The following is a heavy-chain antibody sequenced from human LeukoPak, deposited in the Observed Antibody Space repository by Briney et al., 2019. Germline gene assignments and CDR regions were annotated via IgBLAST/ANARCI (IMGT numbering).Heavy chain of an antibody. V-gene: IGHV1-69*13. D-gene: IGHD4-17*01. CDR1: GGTFSSYA. J-gene: IGHJ5*02. CDR2: IIPIFGTA. Sequence: SVKVSCKASGGTFSSYAISWVRQAPGQGLEWMGGIIPIFGTANYAQKFQGRVTITADESTSTAYMELSSLRSEDTAVYYWGRVMGDYTRRWFDPWGQGTLVTVSS. CDR3: GRVMGDYTRRWFDP.